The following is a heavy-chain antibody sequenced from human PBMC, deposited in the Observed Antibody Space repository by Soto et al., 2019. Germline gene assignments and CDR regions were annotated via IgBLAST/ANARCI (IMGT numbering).Heavy chain of an antibody. D-gene: IGHD3-22*01. CDR3: AREGGSYDSGGFLIRGAFDI. V-gene: IGHV4-31*03. Sequence: QVQLQESGPGLVKSSQTLSLTCTVSGGSISSGDYYWTWIRQHPEKGLEWVGNIHYRGNTYYSPSHESRLTISLDTSKNQFSLRLTSVTAADTAVYYCAREGGSYDSGGFLIRGAFDIWGQGTMVTVSS. CDR1: GGSISSGDYY. CDR2: IHYRGNT. J-gene: IGHJ3*02.